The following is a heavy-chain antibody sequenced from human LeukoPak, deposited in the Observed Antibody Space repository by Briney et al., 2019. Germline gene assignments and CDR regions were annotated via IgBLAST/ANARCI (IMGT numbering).Heavy chain of an antibody. J-gene: IGHJ5*02. V-gene: IGHV3-30*02. CDR2: IRYDGSNK. D-gene: IGHD5-12*01. CDR1: GFTFSSYG. Sequence: GGSLRLSCAASGFTFSSYGMHWVRQAPGKGLEGVAFIRYDGSNKYYADSVKGRFTISRDNSKNTLYLQMNSLRAEDTAVYYFAEEGYSWYDYVPWFDPWGQGTLVTVSS. CDR3: AEEGYSWYDYVPWFDP.